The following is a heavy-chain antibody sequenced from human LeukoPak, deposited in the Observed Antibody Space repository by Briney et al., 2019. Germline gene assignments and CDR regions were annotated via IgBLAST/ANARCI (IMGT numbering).Heavy chain of an antibody. CDR1: GFTFSSYS. D-gene: IGHD3-22*01. CDR3: ARSVSSYYDWFDP. V-gene: IGHV3-21*01. Sequence: GGSLRLSCAASGFTFSSYSMNWVRQAPGKGLEWVSSINDNSRSIFYTDSLKGRFTVSRDNSKNSLYLQMNNLRAEDTAVYYCARSVSSYYDWFDPWGQGTLVIVSS. J-gene: IGHJ5*02. CDR2: INDNSRSI.